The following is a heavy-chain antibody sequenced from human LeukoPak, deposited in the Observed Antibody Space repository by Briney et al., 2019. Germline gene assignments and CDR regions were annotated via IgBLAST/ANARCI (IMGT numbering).Heavy chain of an antibody. Sequence: SETLSLTCTVSGGSISSYYWSWIRQAPRKGLEWIGYIYYSGSTNYNPSLKRRVTISVDTSKNQVSLKLSSVTAADSAVYYCARSTVADYWGQGTLVTVSS. D-gene: IGHD2-2*01. V-gene: IGHV4-59*01. J-gene: IGHJ4*02. CDR2: IYYSGST. CDR3: ARSTVADY. CDR1: GGSISSYY.